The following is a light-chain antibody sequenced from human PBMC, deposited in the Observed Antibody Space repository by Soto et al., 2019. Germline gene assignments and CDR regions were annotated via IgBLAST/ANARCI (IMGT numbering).Light chain of an antibody. Sequence: DIQMTQSPSSLSASVGDRVTITCPASQGISNYLVWYQQKPGKVPKLLIYAASTLQSGVPSRFSGSGSGTDFTLTISSLQPEDVATYYCQNYNGAPWTFGQGTKVEIK. V-gene: IGKV1-27*01. J-gene: IGKJ1*01. CDR1: QGISNY. CDR3: QNYNGAPWT. CDR2: AAS.